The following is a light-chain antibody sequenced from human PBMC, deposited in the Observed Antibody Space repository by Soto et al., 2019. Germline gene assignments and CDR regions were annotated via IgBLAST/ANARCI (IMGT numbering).Light chain of an antibody. CDR3: LLSYSGADVV. CDR2: DTS. V-gene: IGLV7-46*01. J-gene: IGLJ2*01. Sequence: QAVVTQAPSLTVSPGETVTLTCGSSTGAVTSGHYPYWFQQKPGQAPRTLIYDTSNKHSWTPARFSGSLLGGKAALTLSGAQPEDEAEYYCLLSYSGADVVFGGGTKLTVL. CDR1: TGAVTSGHY.